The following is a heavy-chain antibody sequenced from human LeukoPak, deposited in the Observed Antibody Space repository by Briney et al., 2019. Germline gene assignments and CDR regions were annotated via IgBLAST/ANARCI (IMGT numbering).Heavy chain of an antibody. V-gene: IGHV3-30-3*02. CDR1: GFTFSSYA. CDR3: AKTRSMLVRGVMDY. D-gene: IGHD3-10*01. Sequence: GGSLRLSCAASGFTFSSYAMHWVRQAPGKGLEWVAVISYDGSNKYYADSVKGRFTISRDNSKNTLYLQMNSLRAEDTAAYYCAKTRSMLVRGVMDYWGQGTLVTVSP. J-gene: IGHJ4*02. CDR2: ISYDGSNK.